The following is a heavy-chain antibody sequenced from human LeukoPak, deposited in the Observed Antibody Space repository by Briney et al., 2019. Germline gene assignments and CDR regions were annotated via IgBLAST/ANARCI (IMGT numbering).Heavy chain of an antibody. J-gene: IGHJ6*02. CDR3: ARDLGYCSSTSCQSRAFYGMDV. D-gene: IGHD2-2*01. CDR2: IYYSGGT. CDR1: GGSISSGYYY. Sequence: SETLSLTCTVSGGSISSGYYYWSWIRQPPGKGLEWIGYIYYSGGTYYNPSLKSRVTISVDTSKNQFSLKLSSVTAADTAVYYCARDLGYCSSTSCQSRAFYGMDVWGQGTTVTVSS. V-gene: IGHV4-30-4*01.